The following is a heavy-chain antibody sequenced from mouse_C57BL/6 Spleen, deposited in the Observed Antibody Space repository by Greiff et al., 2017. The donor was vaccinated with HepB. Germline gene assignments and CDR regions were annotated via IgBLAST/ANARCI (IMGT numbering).Heavy chain of an antibody. CDR3: ARWLRAMDD. Sequence: VQLQQSGPELVKPGASVKISCKASGYTFTDYYMNWVKQSHGKSLEWIGDINPNNGGTSYNQKFKGKATLTVDKSSSTAYMERRSLTSEDSAVYYCARWLRAMDDWGQGTSVTVSS. J-gene: IGHJ4*01. CDR1: GYTFTDYY. CDR2: INPNNGGT. V-gene: IGHV1-26*01. D-gene: IGHD2-2*01.